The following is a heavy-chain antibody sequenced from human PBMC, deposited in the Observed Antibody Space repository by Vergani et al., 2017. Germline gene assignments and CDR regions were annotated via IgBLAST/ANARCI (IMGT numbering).Heavy chain of an antibody. CDR1: GYSFTSYW. CDR2: IDPSDSYT. D-gene: IGHD6-19*01. J-gene: IGHJ6*02. V-gene: IGHV5-10-1*01. Sequence: EVQLVQSGAEVKKPGESLRISCKGSGYSFTSYWISWVRQMPGKGLEWMGRIDPSDSYTNYSPSFQGHVTISADKSISTAYLQWSSLKASDTAMYYCARRLAVAGKWWGPYYYYGMDVWGQGTTVTVSS. CDR3: ARRLAVAGKWWGPYYYYGMDV.